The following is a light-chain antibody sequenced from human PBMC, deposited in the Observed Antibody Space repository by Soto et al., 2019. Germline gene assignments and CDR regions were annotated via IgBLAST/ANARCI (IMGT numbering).Light chain of an antibody. CDR1: SSNIGRNT. J-gene: IGLJ1*01. CDR2: SNN. V-gene: IGLV1-44*01. Sequence: QSVLTQPPSASGTPGQRVTMSCSGSSSNIGRNTVNWYQQHPGTAPKLLIYSNNQRPSGVPVRFSCSKSDTDTSLAIIVLQSEDEAEYDCASWYYSLNDPYVFGTGTKLTVL. CDR3: ASWYYSLNDPYV.